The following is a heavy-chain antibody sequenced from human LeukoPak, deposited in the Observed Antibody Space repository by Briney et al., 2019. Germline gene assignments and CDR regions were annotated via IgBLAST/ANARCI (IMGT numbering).Heavy chain of an antibody. D-gene: IGHD6-13*01. CDR2: FDPEDGET. V-gene: IGHV1-24*01. J-gene: IGHJ4*02. Sequence: GASVKVSCKVSGYTLAELSMHWVRQAPGKGLEWMGGFDPEDGETIYAQKFQGRVTMTEDTSTDTAYMELSSLRSEDTAVYYCATGSSSWYYFDYWGQGTLVTVSS. CDR1: GYTLAELS. CDR3: ATGSSSWYYFDY.